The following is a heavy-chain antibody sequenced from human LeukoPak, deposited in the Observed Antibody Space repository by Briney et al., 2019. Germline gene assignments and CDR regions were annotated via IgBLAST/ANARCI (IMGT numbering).Heavy chain of an antibody. J-gene: IGHJ6*02. CDR1: GFTFSSYA. CDR3: VRGAASGSYYGLGV. Sequence: GGSLRLSCAASGFTFSSYAMHWVRQASGKGLEWVGRIRNKANNYATAYATSVKGRFTLSRDDSKNTAYLQMNSLKTEDTALYYCVRGAASGSYYGLGVWGQGATVTVSS. V-gene: IGHV3-73*01. D-gene: IGHD1-26*01. CDR2: IRNKANNYAT.